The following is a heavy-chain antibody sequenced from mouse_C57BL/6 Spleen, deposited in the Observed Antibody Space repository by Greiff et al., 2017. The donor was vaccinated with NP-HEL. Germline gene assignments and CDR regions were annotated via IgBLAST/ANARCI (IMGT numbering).Heavy chain of an antibody. CDR3: AKTPYDYDDYWYFDV. D-gene: IGHD2-4*01. J-gene: IGHJ1*03. CDR2: IWRGGST. CDR1: GFSLTSYG. V-gene: IGHV2-5*01. Sequence: VQLQQSGPGLVQPSQSLSITCTVSGFSLTSYGVHWVRQSPGKGLEWLGVIWRGGSTDYNAAFMSRLSITKDNSKSQVFFKMNSLQADDTAIYYCAKTPYDYDDYWYFDVWGTGTTVTVSS.